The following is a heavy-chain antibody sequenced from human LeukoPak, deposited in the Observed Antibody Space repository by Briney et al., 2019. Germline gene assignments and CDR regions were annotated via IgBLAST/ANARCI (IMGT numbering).Heavy chain of an antibody. Sequence: SETLSLTCAVYGGSFSGYYWSWIRQPPGKGLEWIGEINHSGNTNYNPSLKSRVTISVDTSKNQFSLKLSSVTAAATAVYYCARGPGSSIADRLHDYWGQGTLVTVSS. J-gene: IGHJ4*02. V-gene: IGHV4-34*01. D-gene: IGHD6-6*01. CDR3: ARGPGSSIADRLHDY. CDR1: GGSFSGYY. CDR2: INHSGNT.